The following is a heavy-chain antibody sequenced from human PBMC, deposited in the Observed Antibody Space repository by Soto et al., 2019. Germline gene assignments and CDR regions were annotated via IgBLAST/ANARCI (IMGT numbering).Heavy chain of an antibody. CDR2: IKQDGSEK. CDR3: ASKFRGWYPNPS. V-gene: IGHV3-7*01. D-gene: IGHD6-19*01. Sequence: GSLRLSCAASGFTFSSYWMSWVRQAPGKGLEWVANIKQDGSEKYYVDSVKGRFTISRDNAKNSLYLQMNSLRAEDTAVYYCASKFRGWYPNPSCGQGTRVTVAS. J-gene: IGHJ3*01. CDR1: GFTFSSYW.